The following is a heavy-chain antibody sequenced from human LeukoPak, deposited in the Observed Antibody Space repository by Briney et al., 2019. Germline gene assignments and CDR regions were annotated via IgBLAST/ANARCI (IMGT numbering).Heavy chain of an antibody. J-gene: IGHJ4*02. CDR2: IKHDGSEK. V-gene: IGHV3-7*01. Sequence: GGSLRLSCAASGFIFTNYFMSWVRQAPGKGLEWVAGIKHDGSEKYYVDSVRGRFTISRDNTMNSLYLQMSSLRAEDTAVYYCATDRGWRTSGYYLYYFEYWGQGTLVTFSS. D-gene: IGHD3-3*01. CDR1: GFIFTNYF. CDR3: ATDRGWRTSGYYLYYFEY.